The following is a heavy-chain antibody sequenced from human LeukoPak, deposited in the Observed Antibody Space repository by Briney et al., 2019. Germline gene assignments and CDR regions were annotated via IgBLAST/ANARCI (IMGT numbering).Heavy chain of an antibody. D-gene: IGHD6-19*01. J-gene: IGHJ4*02. CDR3: ATKQWLAPPPDS. Sequence: GGSLRLSCAASGFTFSKYWMLWVPQAPGKGLESVSRINTDGTVTTYADSVKGRFTVSRDNADNTMFLQMNSVRDEDTAVYYCATKQWLAPPPDSWGQGTPVIVSS. CDR2: INTDGTVT. V-gene: IGHV3-74*01. CDR1: GFTFSKYW.